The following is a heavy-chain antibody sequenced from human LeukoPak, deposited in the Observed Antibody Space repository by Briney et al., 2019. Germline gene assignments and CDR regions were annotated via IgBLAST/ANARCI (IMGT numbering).Heavy chain of an antibody. Sequence: GESLKISFKGSGXSFTSYCISWVRQMPGKGLEWMGRIDPSDSYTNYSPSFQGHVTISADKSISTAYLQWSSLKASDTAIYYCASPQAAYCGGDCYSPWGQGTMVTVSS. CDR1: GXSFTSYC. CDR2: IDPSDSYT. J-gene: IGHJ3*01. CDR3: ASPQAAYCGGDCYSP. D-gene: IGHD2-21*02. V-gene: IGHV5-10-1*01.